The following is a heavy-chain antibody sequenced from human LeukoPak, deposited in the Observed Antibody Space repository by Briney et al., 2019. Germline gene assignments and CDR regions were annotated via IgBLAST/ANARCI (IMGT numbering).Heavy chain of an antibody. CDR3: ARRLLSGDSSAFDY. CDR2: IYYSGST. CDR1: GGSISSYY. Sequence: SETLSLTCTVSGGSISSYYWSWIRQPPGKGLEWIGYIYYSGSTNYNPSLKSRVTISVDTSKNQLSLKLSSVTAADTAVYYCARRLLSGDSSAFDYWGQGTLVTVSS. V-gene: IGHV4-59*08. J-gene: IGHJ4*02. D-gene: IGHD3-22*01.